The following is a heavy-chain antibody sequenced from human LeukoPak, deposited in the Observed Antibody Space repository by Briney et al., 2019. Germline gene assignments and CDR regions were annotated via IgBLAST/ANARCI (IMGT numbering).Heavy chain of an antibody. Sequence: SETLSLPCTVSGGSISSYYWSWIRQPPGKGLEWIGYIYYSGSTNYNPSLKSRVTISVDTSRNQFSLKLSSVTAADTAVYYCARGGNWNDFYYFDYWGQGTLVTVSS. J-gene: IGHJ4*02. CDR3: ARGGNWNDFYYFDY. V-gene: IGHV4-59*01. CDR2: IYYSGST. D-gene: IGHD1-1*01. CDR1: GGSISSYY.